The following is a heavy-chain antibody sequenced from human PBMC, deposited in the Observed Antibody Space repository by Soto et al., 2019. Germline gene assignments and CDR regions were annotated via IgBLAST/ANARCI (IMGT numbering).Heavy chain of an antibody. J-gene: IGHJ5*02. Sequence: EVQLVESGGGLAQPGVSLRLSCEAAGFTFSIYTMNWVRQAPGKGLEWVSYITAASDTIYYADSVKGRFTISRDNAKNSLYLQMNSLRDEDTAVYYCARHYTTSRVGAWFDPWGQGTLVTVSS. D-gene: IGHD3-3*01. CDR2: ITAASDTI. CDR1: GFTFSIYT. CDR3: ARHYTTSRVGAWFDP. V-gene: IGHV3-48*02.